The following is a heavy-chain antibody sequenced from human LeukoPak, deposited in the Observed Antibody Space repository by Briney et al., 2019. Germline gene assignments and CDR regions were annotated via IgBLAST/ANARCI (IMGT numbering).Heavy chain of an antibody. CDR3: AKDASYGDDDPFAY. J-gene: IGHJ4*02. V-gene: IGHV3-11*01. Sequence: GGSLRLSCAASGFSFDVHAMTWVRQAPGKGPEWVSYISTSGSTIYYADSVKGRFTISRDNAKNSLYLQMNSLRADDTAVYYCAKDASYGDDDPFAYWGQGSLVTVSS. D-gene: IGHD4-17*01. CDR1: GFSFDVHA. CDR2: ISTSGSTI.